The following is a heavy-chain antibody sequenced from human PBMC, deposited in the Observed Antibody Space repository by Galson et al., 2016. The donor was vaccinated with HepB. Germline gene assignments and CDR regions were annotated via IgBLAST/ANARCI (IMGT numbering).Heavy chain of an antibody. J-gene: IGHJ4*02. V-gene: IGHV3-49*03. Sequence: SLRLSCAASGFTFGDYAICWFRQAPGKGLEWVSFIRSKAYGGTTEYAASVKGRFTISRDDSKSIAYLQMNSLKTDDTAAYYCTRDRPHIPVAGTHFDYWGQGTLVTVSS. CDR2: IRSKAYGGTT. CDR3: TRDRPHIPVAGTHFDY. D-gene: IGHD6-19*01. CDR1: GFTFGDYA.